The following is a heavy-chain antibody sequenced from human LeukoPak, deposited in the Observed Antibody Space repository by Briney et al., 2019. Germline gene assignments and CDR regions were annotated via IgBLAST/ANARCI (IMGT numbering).Heavy chain of an antibody. D-gene: IGHD1-26*01. CDR2: ISGSGGST. CDR3: AKRAGLRSGSYSDFDY. CDR1: GFTFSSYA. V-gene: IGHV3-23*01. J-gene: IGHJ4*02. Sequence: PGGSLRLSCAASGFTFSSYAMSWVRQAPGKGLEWVSAISGSGGSTYYADSVKGRFTISRDNSKNTLYLQMNSLRAEDTAVYYCAKRAGLRSGSYSDFDYWGQGTLVTVSS.